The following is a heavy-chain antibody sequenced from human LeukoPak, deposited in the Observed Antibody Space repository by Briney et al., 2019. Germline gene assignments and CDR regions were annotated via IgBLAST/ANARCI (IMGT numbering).Heavy chain of an antibody. J-gene: IGHJ6*02. CDR3: ARDMRGDGDYDLVGMDV. D-gene: IGHD4-17*01. CDR1: GFTFSSYE. CDR2: ISSSGSTI. V-gene: IGHV3-48*03. Sequence: GGSLRLSCAASGFTFSSYEMNWVRQAPGKGLEWVSYISSSGSTIYYADSVKGRFTISRDNAKNSLYLQMNSLRAEDTAVYYCARDMRGDGDYDLVGMDVWGQGTTVTVSS.